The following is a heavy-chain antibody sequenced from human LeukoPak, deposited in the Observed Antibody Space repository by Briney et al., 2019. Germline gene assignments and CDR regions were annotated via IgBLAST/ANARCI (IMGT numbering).Heavy chain of an antibody. D-gene: IGHD3-22*01. CDR1: GFTFSSYA. V-gene: IGHV3-30-3*01. CDR2: ISYDGSNK. J-gene: IGHJ3*02. CDR3: ARDRPLDSSGSGAFDI. Sequence: GRSLRLSCAASGFTFSSYAMHWVRQAPGKGLEWVAVISYDGSNKYYADSVKGRFTISRDNSKNALYLQMNSLRAEDTAVYHCARDRPLDSSGSGAFDIWGQGTMVTVSS.